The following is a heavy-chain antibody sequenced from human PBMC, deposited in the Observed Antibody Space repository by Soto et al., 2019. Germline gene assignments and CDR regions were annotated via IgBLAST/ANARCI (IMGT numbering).Heavy chain of an antibody. CDR1: GGSFSGYY. CDR3: ARGADRGYERGYWFDP. V-gene: IGHV4-34*01. Sequence: QVPLQPWGAGLLKPSETLSLPCAVYGGSFSGYYWSWIPQPPGKGLEWIGEINHSGSTNYNPSLKSRVTISVDTSKNQFSLKLSSVTAADTAVYYCARGADRGYERGYWFDPWGQGTLVTVSS. J-gene: IGHJ5*02. D-gene: IGHD5-12*01. CDR2: INHSGST.